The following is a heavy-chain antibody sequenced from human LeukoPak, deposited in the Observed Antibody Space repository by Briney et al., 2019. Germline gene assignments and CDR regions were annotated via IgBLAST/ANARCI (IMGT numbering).Heavy chain of an antibody. CDR1: GFTFRSHG. Sequence: GGSLRLSCAASGFTFRSHGMSWVRQAPGKGLEWVSAISGSGDTYYADSVKGRFTISRDISKNTLYLQMNSLRAEDTAVYYCARASKREPLDYWGQGTLVTVSS. D-gene: IGHD1-26*01. V-gene: IGHV3-23*01. CDR2: ISGSGDT. J-gene: IGHJ4*02. CDR3: ARASKREPLDY.